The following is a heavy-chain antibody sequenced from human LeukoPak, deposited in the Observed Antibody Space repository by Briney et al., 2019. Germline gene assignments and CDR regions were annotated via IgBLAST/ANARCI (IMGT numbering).Heavy chain of an antibody. D-gene: IGHD6-13*01. CDR1: GFTFSSYW. V-gene: IGHV3-7*01. J-gene: IGHJ6*02. CDR2: IKQDGSEK. Sequence: GGSLRLSCAASGFTFSSYWMNWVRQAPGKGLEWVANIKQDGSEKYYVDSVKGRFTISRDNAKNSLYLQVNSLRAEDTAVYYCARERRSAPQGLWSSSWSQSEYYGMDVWGQGTTVTVSS. CDR3: ARERRSAPQGLWSSSWSQSEYYGMDV.